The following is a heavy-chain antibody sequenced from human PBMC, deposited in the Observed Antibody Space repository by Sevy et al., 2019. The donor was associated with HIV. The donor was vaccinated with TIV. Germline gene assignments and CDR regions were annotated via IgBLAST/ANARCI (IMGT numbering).Heavy chain of an antibody. J-gene: IGHJ4*02. D-gene: IGHD3-10*01. CDR2: ISSSSSYI. V-gene: IGHV3-21*01. CDR1: GFTFNIYN. CDR3: ARAPYARGTYWSFDY. Sequence: GGSLRLSCAASGFTFNIYNMNWVRQAPGKGLEWVSSISSSSSYINYADSVKGRFTISTDNANNSLYLQMNSLRAEDTAVYYCARAPYARGTYWSFDYWGQGTLVTVSS.